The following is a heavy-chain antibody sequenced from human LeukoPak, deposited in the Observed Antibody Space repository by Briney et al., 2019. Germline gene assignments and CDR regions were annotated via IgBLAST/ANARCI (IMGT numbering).Heavy chain of an antibody. V-gene: IGHV7-4-1*02. CDR1: GYTFTSYT. Sequence: ASVKVSCKASGYTFTSYTMNWVRQAPGQGLEWMGWINTNTGNPTYAQGFTGRFVFSLDTSVSTAYLQISSLKAEDTAVYYCARHTDYYGSGSYPRGAFDMWGQGTMVTVSS. CDR2: INTNTGNP. CDR3: ARHTDYYGSGSYPRGAFDM. J-gene: IGHJ3*02. D-gene: IGHD3-10*01.